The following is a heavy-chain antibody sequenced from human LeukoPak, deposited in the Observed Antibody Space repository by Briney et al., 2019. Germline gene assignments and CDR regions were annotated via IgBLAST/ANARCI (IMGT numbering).Heavy chain of an antibody. CDR1: GDSVSSNSAA. V-gene: IGHV6-1*01. J-gene: IGHJ3*02. D-gene: IGHD2-2*01. Sequence: SQTVSLTCAISGDSVSSNSAAWNWIRQSPSRGLEWLGRTYYRSKWYNDYAVSVKSRITINPDTSKNQFSLQLNSVTPEDTAVYYCAQGYCSSTSCLGLYAFDIWGQGTMVTVSS. CDR2: TYYRSKWYN. CDR3: AQGYCSSTSCLGLYAFDI.